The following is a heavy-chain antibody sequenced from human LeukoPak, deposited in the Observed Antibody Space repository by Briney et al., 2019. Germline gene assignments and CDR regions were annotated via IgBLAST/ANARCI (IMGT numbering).Heavy chain of an antibody. D-gene: IGHD6-13*01. J-gene: IGHJ4*02. V-gene: IGHV3-21*01. CDR2: ISSSSSYI. CDR3: ASLLEDSSSWYLGY. Sequence: KSGGSLKLSCAASGFTSSSYSMNWVRQAPGKGLEWVSSISSSSSYIYYADSVKGRFTISRDNAKNSLYLQMNSLRAEDTAVYYCASLLEDSSSWYLGYWGQGTLVTVSS. CDR1: GFTSSSYS.